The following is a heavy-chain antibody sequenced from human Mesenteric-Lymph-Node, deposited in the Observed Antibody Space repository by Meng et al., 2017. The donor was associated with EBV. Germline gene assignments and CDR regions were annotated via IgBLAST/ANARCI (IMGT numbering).Heavy chain of an antibody. CDR1: GGSISSSNS. CDR3: AREASPDYGDRGFDY. Sequence: QREETGPGRGKPSGTLPLPCACSGGSISSSNSWSWVRQPPGKGLELIGEIYHSGSTNYNPSLKSRVTISVDKSKNQFSLKLSSVTAADTAVYYCAREASPDYGDRGFDYWGQGTLVTVSS. D-gene: IGHD4-17*01. V-gene: IGHV4-4*02. CDR2: IYHSGST. J-gene: IGHJ4*02.